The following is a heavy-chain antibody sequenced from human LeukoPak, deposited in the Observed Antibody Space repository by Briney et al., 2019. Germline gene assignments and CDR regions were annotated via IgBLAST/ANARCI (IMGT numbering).Heavy chain of an antibody. J-gene: IGHJ4*02. CDR1: GGSISSSNW. Sequence: SETLSLTCAVSGGSISSSNWWSWVRQPPGKGLEWIGEIYHSGSTNYNPSLKSRVTISVDKSKNQFSLKLNSVTAADTAVYYCAREIVQLYYFDYWGQGTLVTVSS. CDR2: IYHSGST. D-gene: IGHD2-15*01. V-gene: IGHV4-4*02. CDR3: AREIVQLYYFDY.